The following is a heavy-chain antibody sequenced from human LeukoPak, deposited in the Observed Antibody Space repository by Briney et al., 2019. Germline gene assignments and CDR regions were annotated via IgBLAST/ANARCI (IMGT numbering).Heavy chain of an antibody. Sequence: VKVSCKASGYTFTSYYMHWVRRAPGQGLEWMGIINPSGGSTSYAQKFQGRVTMTRDTSTSTVYMELSSLRSEDTAVYYCAVGYYDFWSGQKNDLRPSFDYWGQGTLVTVSS. V-gene: IGHV1-46*01. CDR2: INPSGGST. CDR3: AVGYYDFWSGQKNDLRPSFDY. J-gene: IGHJ4*02. D-gene: IGHD3-3*01. CDR1: GYTFTSYY.